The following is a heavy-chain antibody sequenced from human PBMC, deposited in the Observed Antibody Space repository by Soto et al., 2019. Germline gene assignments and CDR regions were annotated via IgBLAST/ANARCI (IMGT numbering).Heavy chain of an antibody. CDR3: ARHGDYSYYYYYMDV. V-gene: IGHV4-59*08. CDR1: GGSISSYF. J-gene: IGHJ6*03. Sequence: SETLSLTCTVSGGSISSYFWSWIWQPPGKGLEWIGYIYYSGSTNYNPSLKSRVTISVDTSKNQFSLKLSSVTAADTAVYYCARHGDYSYYYYYMDVSGKGTTVTVSS. CDR2: IYYSGST. D-gene: IGHD2-15*01.